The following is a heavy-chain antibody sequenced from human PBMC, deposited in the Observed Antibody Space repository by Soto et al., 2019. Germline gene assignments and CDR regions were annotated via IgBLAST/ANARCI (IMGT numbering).Heavy chain of an antibody. CDR1: GVSIGSHDW. J-gene: IGHJ4*02. V-gene: IGHV4-4*02. CDR2: SHQSGNT. D-gene: IGHD5-18*01. CDR3: ATRDTGRVY. Sequence: QVQLQESGPGLVKPSGTLSLTCAVSGVSIGSHDWWTWVRQPPGKGLEWIGESHQSGNTNYNSSLESRVTISLDESKNHFSLQLSSVTVADTAVYYCATRDTGRVYWGQGTLVTVSS.